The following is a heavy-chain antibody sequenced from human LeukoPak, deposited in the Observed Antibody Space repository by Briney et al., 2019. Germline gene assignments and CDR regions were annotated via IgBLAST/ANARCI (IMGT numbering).Heavy chain of an antibody. CDR1: GFTFSSYA. CDR3: AKPYCTNGVCPEYFQH. V-gene: IGHV3-23*01. Sequence: PGGSLRLSCAASGFTFSSYAMSWVRQAPVKGLEWVSAISGSGGSTYYADSVKGRFTISRDNSKNTLYLQMNSLRAEDTAVYYCAKPYCTNGVCPEYFQHWGQGTLVTVSS. J-gene: IGHJ1*01. CDR2: ISGSGGST. D-gene: IGHD2-8*01.